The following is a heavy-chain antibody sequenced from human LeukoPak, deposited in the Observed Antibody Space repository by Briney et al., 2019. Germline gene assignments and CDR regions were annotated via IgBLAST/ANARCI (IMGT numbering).Heavy chain of an antibody. CDR3: AKPWVRGVIAPFDY. D-gene: IGHD3-10*01. Sequence: GGSLRLSCAASGFTFSSYAMHWVRQAPGKGLEWVSVIYSGGSTYYADSVKGRFTISRDNSKNTLYLQMNSLRAEDTAVYYCAKPWVRGVIAPFDYWGQGTLVTVSS. CDR2: IYSGGST. V-gene: IGHV3-23*03. CDR1: GFTFSSYA. J-gene: IGHJ4*02.